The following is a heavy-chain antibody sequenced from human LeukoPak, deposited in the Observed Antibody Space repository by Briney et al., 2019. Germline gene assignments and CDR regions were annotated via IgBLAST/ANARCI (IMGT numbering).Heavy chain of an antibody. V-gene: IGHV3-23*01. D-gene: IGHD6-6*01. CDR3: ASPASSSPEGFDY. CDR2: ISGSGGST. CDR1: GFTFSSYA. Sequence: GGSLRLSCAASGFTFSSYAMSWVRQAPGKGLEWVSVISGSGGSTYYADSVKGRFTISRDNSKNTLYLQMNSLRAEDTAVYYCASPASSSPEGFDYWGQGTLVTVSS. J-gene: IGHJ4*02.